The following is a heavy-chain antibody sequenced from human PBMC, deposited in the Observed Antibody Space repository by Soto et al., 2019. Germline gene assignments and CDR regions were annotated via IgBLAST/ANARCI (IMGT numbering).Heavy chain of an antibody. J-gene: IGHJ5*02. CDR2: ISSSSSYI. CDR3: ARERSYCGGDCYPNWFDP. Sequence: LRLSCAASGFTFSSCSMNWVRQAPGKGLEWVSSISSSSSYIYYADSVKGRFTISRDNAKNSLYLQMNSLRAEDTAVYYCARERSYCGGDCYPNWFDPWGQGTLVTVSS. CDR1: GFTFSSCS. V-gene: IGHV3-21*01. D-gene: IGHD2-21*02.